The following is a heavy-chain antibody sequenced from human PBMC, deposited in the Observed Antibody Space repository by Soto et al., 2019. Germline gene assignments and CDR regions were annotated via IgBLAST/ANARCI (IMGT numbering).Heavy chain of an antibody. J-gene: IGHJ4*02. CDR2: IYYSGST. D-gene: IGHD3-16*01. CDR3: ARCQDYDYVWWSSPVPGVY. Sequence: SETLSLTCTVSGGSISSSSYYWGWIRQRPGKGLEWIGSIYYSGSTYYNPSLKSRVTISVDTSKNQFSLKLSSVTAADTAVYYYARCQDYDYVWWSSPVPGVYWGKGTLVTVST. V-gene: IGHV4-39*01. CDR1: GGSISSSSYY.